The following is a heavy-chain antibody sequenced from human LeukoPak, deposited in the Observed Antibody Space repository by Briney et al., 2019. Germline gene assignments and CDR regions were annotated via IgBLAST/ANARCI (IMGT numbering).Heavy chain of an antibody. CDR2: IYSGGST. J-gene: IGHJ4*02. CDR3: PRESRITMVRGSFDY. D-gene: IGHD3-10*01. CDR1: GFTVSSNY. V-gene: IGHV3-53*01. Sequence: GGSLRLSCAASGFTVSSNYMSWVRQAPGKGLEWVSVIYSGGSTYYADSVKGRFTISRDNSKNTLYLQMNSLRAEDTAVYYCPRESRITMVRGSFDYWGQGTLVTVSS.